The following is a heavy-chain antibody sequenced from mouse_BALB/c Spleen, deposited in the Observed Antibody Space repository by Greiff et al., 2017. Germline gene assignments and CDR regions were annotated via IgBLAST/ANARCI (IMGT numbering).Heavy chain of an antibody. CDR1: GYSITSDYA. CDR3: ASGSSPSWFAY. V-gene: IGHV3-2*02. D-gene: IGHD1-1*01. J-gene: IGHJ3*01. CDR2: ISYSGST. Sequence: EVKLQESGPGLVKPSQSLSLTCTVTGYSITSDYAWNWIRQFPGNKLEWMGYISYSGSTSYNPSLKSRISITRDTSKNQFFLQLNSVTTEDTATYYCASGSSPSWFAYWGQGTLVTVSA.